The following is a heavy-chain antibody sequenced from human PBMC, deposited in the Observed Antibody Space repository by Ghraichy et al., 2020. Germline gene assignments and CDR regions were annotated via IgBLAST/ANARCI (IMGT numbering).Heavy chain of an antibody. Sequence: GGSLRLSCAASGFTFDDYTMHWVRQAPGKGLVWVSLISWDGGSTYYADSVQGRFTISRDNSKNSLYLQMNSLRTEDTALYYCAKEFTRDYVYYFDDWGQGTLFTVSS. CDR2: ISWDGGST. CDR1: GFTFDDYT. CDR3: AKEFTRDYVYYFDD. D-gene: IGHD3-16*01. V-gene: IGHV3-43*01. J-gene: IGHJ4*02.